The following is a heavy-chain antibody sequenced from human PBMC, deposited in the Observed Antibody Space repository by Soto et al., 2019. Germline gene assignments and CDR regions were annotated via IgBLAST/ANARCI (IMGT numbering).Heavy chain of an antibody. CDR2: IIPIFGTA. J-gene: IGHJ6*02. V-gene: IGHV1-69*13. Sequence: SVKVSCKASGGTFSSYAISWVRQAPGQGLEWMGGIIPIFGTANYAQKFQGRVTITADESTSTAYMELSSLRSEDTAVYYCASGVIVVVPAAHNYYYYGMDVWDQGTTVTVSS. CDR3: ASGVIVVVPAAHNYYYYGMDV. D-gene: IGHD2-2*01. CDR1: GGTFSSYA.